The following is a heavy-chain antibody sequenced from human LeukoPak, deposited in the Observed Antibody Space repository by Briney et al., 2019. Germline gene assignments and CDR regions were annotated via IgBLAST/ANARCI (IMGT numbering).Heavy chain of an antibody. D-gene: IGHD1-26*01. CDR1: GFTFSSYV. CDR3: ANEYSKGDI. J-gene: IGHJ3*02. CDR2: ISGSGGNT. Sequence: GGSLRLSCAASGFTFSSYVMSWVRQAPGKGLEWVSAISGSGGNTYYADSVKGRFTISRDNSKNTLYLQMNSLRAEDAAVYYCANEYSKGDIWGQGTMVTVSS. V-gene: IGHV3-23*01.